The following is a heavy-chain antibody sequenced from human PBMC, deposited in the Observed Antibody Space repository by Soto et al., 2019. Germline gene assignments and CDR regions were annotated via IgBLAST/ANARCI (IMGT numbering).Heavy chain of an antibody. J-gene: IGHJ4*02. Sequence: PSETLSLTCTVSGGSISSYYWSWIRQPPGKGLEWIGYIYYSGSTNYNPSLKSRVTISVDTSKNQFSLKLSSVTAADTAVYYCARVRFMTTVTTFDYWGQGTLVTVSS. CDR2: IYYSGST. CDR3: ARVRFMTTVTTFDY. V-gene: IGHV4-59*01. D-gene: IGHD4-17*01. CDR1: GGSISSYY.